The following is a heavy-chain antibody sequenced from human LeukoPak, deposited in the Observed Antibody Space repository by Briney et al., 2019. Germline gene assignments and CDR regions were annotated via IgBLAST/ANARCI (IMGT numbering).Heavy chain of an antibody. J-gene: IGHJ3*02. V-gene: IGHV3-23*01. Sequence: GGSLRLSCAASGFTFSSYAVTWVRQAPGKGLEWVSTISASGGSTYYADSLEGRFTISRDNSKNTLYLQINSLRAEDTAVYYCARTIVDTAIQVDAFDIWGQGTMVTVSS. CDR1: GFTFSSYA. CDR2: ISASGGST. D-gene: IGHD5-18*01. CDR3: ARTIVDTAIQVDAFDI.